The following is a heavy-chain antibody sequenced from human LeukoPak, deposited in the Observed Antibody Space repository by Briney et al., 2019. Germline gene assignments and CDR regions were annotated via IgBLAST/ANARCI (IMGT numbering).Heavy chain of an antibody. D-gene: IGHD2-15*01. Sequence: GGSLRLSCAASGFTFSSYAMHWVRQVPGKGLEHVSAISSNGGSTYYANSVKGRFTISRDNSKNTLYLQLGSLRAEDMAVYYCARERVDCSGGTCLYYFDYWGQGTLVTVSS. CDR3: ARERVDCSGGTCLYYFDY. CDR2: ISSNGGST. J-gene: IGHJ4*02. V-gene: IGHV3-64*01. CDR1: GFTFSSYA.